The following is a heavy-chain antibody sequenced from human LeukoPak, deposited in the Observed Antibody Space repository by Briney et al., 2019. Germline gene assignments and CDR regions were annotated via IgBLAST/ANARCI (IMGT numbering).Heavy chain of an antibody. CDR3: ARGATYYDFWSGLKVSDC. CDR2: IKHDGSEK. Sequence: PGGSLRLSCEASGITFSSYAMHWVRQAPGKGLEWVANIKHDGSEKYYVDSVKGRFTISRDNAKNSLYLQMNSLRAEDTAVYYCARGATYYDFWSGLKVSDCWGQGTLVTVSS. D-gene: IGHD3-3*01. CDR1: GITFSSYA. V-gene: IGHV3-7*01. J-gene: IGHJ4*02.